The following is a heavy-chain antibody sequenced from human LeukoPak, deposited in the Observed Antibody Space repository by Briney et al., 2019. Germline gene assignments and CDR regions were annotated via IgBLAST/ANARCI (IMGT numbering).Heavy chain of an antibody. Sequence: SETLSLTCTVSGGSISSYYWSWIRQPPGKGLEWIGEINHSGSTNYNPSLKSRVTISVDTSKNQFSLKLSSVTAADTAVYYCASVSGSYGFDYWGQGTLVTVSS. V-gene: IGHV4-34*01. CDR3: ASVSGSYGFDY. CDR1: GGSISSYY. CDR2: INHSGST. D-gene: IGHD3-10*01. J-gene: IGHJ4*02.